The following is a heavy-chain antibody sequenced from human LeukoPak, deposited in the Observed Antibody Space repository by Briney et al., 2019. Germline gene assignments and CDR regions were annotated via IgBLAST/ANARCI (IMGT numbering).Heavy chain of an antibody. D-gene: IGHD3-10*01. V-gene: IGHV3-74*01. Sequence: GGSLRLSCAASGFTFSSYWMHWVRQAPGKGLVWVSRINSDGSSTSYADSVKGRFTISRDNAKNTLYLQMNSLRAEDTAVYYCARDPYYYGPGSYGDYWGQGTLVTVSS. CDR1: GFTFSSYW. J-gene: IGHJ4*02. CDR3: ARDPYYYGPGSYGDY. CDR2: INSDGSST.